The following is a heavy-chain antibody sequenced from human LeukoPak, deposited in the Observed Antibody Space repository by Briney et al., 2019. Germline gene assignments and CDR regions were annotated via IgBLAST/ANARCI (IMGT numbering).Heavy chain of an antibody. D-gene: IGHD1-26*01. CDR1: GYTFTSYW. Sequence: GESLKISCEGSGYTFTSYWIGWVRQMPGKGLEWRGIIYPGDSDTRYSPSFQGQVTISVDKSISTAYLQWSSLKASDTAMYYCARLRGSYLTPFDYWGQGTLVTVSS. CDR2: IYPGDSDT. J-gene: IGHJ4*02. CDR3: ARLRGSYLTPFDY. V-gene: IGHV5-51*01.